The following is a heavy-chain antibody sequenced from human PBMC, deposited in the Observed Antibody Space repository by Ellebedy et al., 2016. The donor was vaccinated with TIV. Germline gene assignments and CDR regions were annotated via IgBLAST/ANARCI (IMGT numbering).Heavy chain of an antibody. CDR1: GFTFSSYG. CDR3: ARGGPGSSSPHDY. D-gene: IGHD2-2*01. V-gene: IGHV3-33*01. CDR2: IWYDGSNK. J-gene: IGHJ4*02. Sequence: GESLKISCAASGFTFSSYGMHWVRQAPGKGLEWVAVIWYDGSNKYYADSGKGRFTISRDNSQNTLSLQMNSLRAEDTAVYYCARGGPGSSSPHDYWGQGTLVTVSS.